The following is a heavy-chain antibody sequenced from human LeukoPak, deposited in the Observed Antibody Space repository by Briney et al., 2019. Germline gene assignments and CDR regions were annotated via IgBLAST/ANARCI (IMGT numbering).Heavy chain of an antibody. D-gene: IGHD2-2*01. CDR3: ARQLGYCSSTSCYADKVDY. V-gene: IGHV4-39*01. Sequence: SETLSPTCTVSGGSISSSSYYSGWIRQPPGKGLEWIGSIYYSGSTYYNPSLKSRVTISVDTSKNQFSLKLSSVTAADTAVYYCARQLGYCSSTSCYADKVDYWGQGTLVTVSS. CDR2: IYYSGST. CDR1: GGSISSSSYY. J-gene: IGHJ4*02.